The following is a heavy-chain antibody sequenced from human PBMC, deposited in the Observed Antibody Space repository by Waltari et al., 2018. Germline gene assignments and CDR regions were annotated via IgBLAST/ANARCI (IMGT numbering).Heavy chain of an antibody. V-gene: IGHV1-69*13. J-gene: IGHJ6*02. Sequence: QVQLVQSGAEVKKPGSSVKVSCKASGGTFSSYAISWVRQAPGQGLEWMVGLIPIFGTANYAQKFQDRVTITADESTSTAYMELSSLRSEDTAVYYCARPTGDYDYYYYYGMDVWGQGTTVTVSS. CDR2: LIPIFGTA. CDR3: ARPTGDYDYYYYYGMDV. D-gene: IGHD4-17*01. CDR1: GGTFSSYA.